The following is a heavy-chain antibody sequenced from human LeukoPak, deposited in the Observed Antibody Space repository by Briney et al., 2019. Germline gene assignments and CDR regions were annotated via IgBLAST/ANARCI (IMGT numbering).Heavy chain of an antibody. J-gene: IGHJ4*02. CDR1: GGSISSYYW. CDR3: AHRSLKYSGYDFGAVLFDY. CDR2: IYWDDDK. Sequence: TLSLTCTVSGGSISSYYWSWIRQPPGKALEWLALIYWDDDKRYSTSLKSRLTITKDTSKNQVVLTMTNMDPVDTATYYCAHRSLKYSGYDFGAVLFDYWGQGTLVTVSS. D-gene: IGHD5-12*01. V-gene: IGHV2-5*08.